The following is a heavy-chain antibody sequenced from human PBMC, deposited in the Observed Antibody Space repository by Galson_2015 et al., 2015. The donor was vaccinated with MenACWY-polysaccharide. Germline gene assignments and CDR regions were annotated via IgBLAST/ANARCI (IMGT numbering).Heavy chain of an antibody. J-gene: IGHJ5*02. D-gene: IGHD3-3*01. Sequence: SLRLSCAASGFTFSSYAMSWVRQAPGKGLEWVSYIRSSGANTYYADSVKGRFTISRDNSKKTLYLHMNNLRAEDTAVYYCARDENGFRSAAARFDHWGQGTLVTVSS. CDR3: ARDENGFRSAAARFDH. CDR1: GFTFSSYA. CDR2: IRSSGANT. V-gene: IGHV3-23*01.